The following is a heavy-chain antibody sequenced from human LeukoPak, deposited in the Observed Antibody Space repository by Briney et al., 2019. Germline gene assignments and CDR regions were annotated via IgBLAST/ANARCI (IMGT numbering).Heavy chain of an antibody. Sequence: ASVKVSCKASGGTFSSYAISWVRQAPGQGLEWMGGIIPIFGTANYAQKFQGRVTITADKSTSTAYMELSSLRSEDTAVYYCARPRKWGYSSGWYYFDYWGQGTLVTVSS. CDR3: ARPRKWGYSSGWYYFDY. J-gene: IGHJ4*02. V-gene: IGHV1-69*06. CDR2: IIPIFGTA. CDR1: GGTFSSYA. D-gene: IGHD6-19*01.